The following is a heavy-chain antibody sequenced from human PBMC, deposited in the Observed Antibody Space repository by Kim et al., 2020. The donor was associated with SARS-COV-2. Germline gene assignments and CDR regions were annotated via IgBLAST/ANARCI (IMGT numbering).Heavy chain of an antibody. Sequence: TTYAAPVQGRLPKSRDNAKNTLYVQMNSLRPEDTAVYYCAKSRYFYGMDVWGQGTTVTVSS. CDR2: T. J-gene: IGHJ6*02. D-gene: IGHD1-20*01. CDR3: AKSRYFYGMDV. V-gene: IGHV3-74*03.